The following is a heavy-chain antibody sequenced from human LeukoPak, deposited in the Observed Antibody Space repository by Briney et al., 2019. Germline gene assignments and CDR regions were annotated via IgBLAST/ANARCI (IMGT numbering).Heavy chain of an antibody. J-gene: IGHJ6*02. CDR3: ARGERGWSGYYNYYYYGMDV. Sequence: SVKVSCKASGGTFSSYAISWVRQAPGQGLEWMGRIIPILGIANYAQKFQGRVTITADKSTSTAYMELSSLRSEDTAVYYCARGERGWSGYYNYYYYGMDVWGQGTSVTVSS. CDR2: IIPILGIA. CDR1: GGTFSSYA. D-gene: IGHD3-3*01. V-gene: IGHV1-69*04.